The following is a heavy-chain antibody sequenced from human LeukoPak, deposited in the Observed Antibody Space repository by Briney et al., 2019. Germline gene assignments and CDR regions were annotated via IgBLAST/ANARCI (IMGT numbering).Heavy chain of an antibody. CDR2: IYYTGST. V-gene: IGHV4-61*01. D-gene: IGHD2-15*01. CDR1: GVSVSSGSYY. J-gene: IGHJ6*02. Sequence: EPSETLSLTCTVSGVSVSSGSYYWSWIRQPPGKGLEWIGYIYYTGSTKYNPSLKSRVTISVDTSKNQFSLNLSSMTAADTAVYYCARDTGLRYCSGGSCYGHYYYGMDVWGQGTTVTVSS. CDR3: ARDTGLRYCSGGSCYGHYYYGMDV.